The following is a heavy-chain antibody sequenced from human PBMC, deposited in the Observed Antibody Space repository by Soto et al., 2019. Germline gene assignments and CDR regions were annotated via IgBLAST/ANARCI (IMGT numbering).Heavy chain of an antibody. V-gene: IGHV1-69*13. Sequence: GASVKVSCKASGGTFSSYAISWVRQAPGQGLEWMGGIIPIFGTANYAQKFQGRVTITADESTSTAYMELSSLRSEDTAVYYCARESYCSGGSCYSNWLDPWGQGTLVTVSS. CDR3: ARESYCSGGSCYSNWLDP. CDR2: IIPIFGTA. D-gene: IGHD2-15*01. J-gene: IGHJ5*02. CDR1: GGTFSSYA.